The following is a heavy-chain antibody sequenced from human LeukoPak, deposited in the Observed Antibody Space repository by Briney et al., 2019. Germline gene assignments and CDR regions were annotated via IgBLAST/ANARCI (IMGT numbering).Heavy chain of an antibody. Sequence: GGSLRLSCAASGFTFSSYAMHWVRQAPGKGLEWVAVISYDGSNKYYADSVKGRFTISRDNSKNTLYLQMNSLRAEDTAVYYCARHNGSGSPLTRGTFDYWGQGTLVTVSS. CDR2: ISYDGSNK. CDR1: GFTFSSYA. CDR3: ARHNGSGSPLTRGTFDY. J-gene: IGHJ4*02. V-gene: IGHV3-30-3*01. D-gene: IGHD3-10*01.